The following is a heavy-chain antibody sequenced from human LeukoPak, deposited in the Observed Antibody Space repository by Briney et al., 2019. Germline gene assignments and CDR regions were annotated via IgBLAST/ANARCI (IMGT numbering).Heavy chain of an antibody. CDR1: GGSISSYY. V-gene: IGHV4-59*01. D-gene: IGHD3-22*01. Sequence: SETPSLTCTVSGGSISSYYWSWIRQPPGKGLEWIGYIYYSGSTNYNPSLKSRVTISVDTSKNQFSLKLSSVTAADTAVYYCARADSSGYYYYFDYWGQGTLVTVSS. CDR2: IYYSGST. J-gene: IGHJ4*02. CDR3: ARADSSGYYYYFDY.